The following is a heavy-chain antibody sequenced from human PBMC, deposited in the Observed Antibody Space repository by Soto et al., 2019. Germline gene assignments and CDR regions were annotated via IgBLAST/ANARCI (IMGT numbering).Heavy chain of an antibody. Sequence: QVQLVQSGAEVKKPGASVKVSCKASGYTFTSYAMHWVRQAPGQRLEWMGWINAGNGNTKYSQKFQGRVTITRDTSARTAYMELSSLRSEDTAVYYCARHSGWSTGIDYWGQGTLVTVSS. CDR3: ARHSGWSTGIDY. V-gene: IGHV1-3*01. J-gene: IGHJ4*02. CDR1: GYTFTSYA. CDR2: INAGNGNT. D-gene: IGHD6-19*01.